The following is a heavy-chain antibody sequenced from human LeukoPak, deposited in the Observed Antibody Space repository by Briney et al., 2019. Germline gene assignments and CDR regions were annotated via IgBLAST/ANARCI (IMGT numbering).Heavy chain of an antibody. CDR1: GFTFSSYA. D-gene: IGHD3/OR15-3a*01. Sequence: GGSLRLSCAASGFTFSSYAMSWVRQAPGKGLEWVSAISGSGSDTEYADSVRGRFTTSRDNSKNTLYLQMNSLRVEDTAVYYCAKVATWTYFDYWGQGTLVTVSS. CDR3: AKVATWTYFDY. J-gene: IGHJ4*02. CDR2: ISGSGSDT. V-gene: IGHV3-23*01.